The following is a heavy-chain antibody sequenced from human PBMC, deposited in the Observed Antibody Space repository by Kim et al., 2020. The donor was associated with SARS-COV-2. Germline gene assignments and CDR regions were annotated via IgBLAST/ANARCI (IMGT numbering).Heavy chain of an antibody. J-gene: IGHJ4*02. Sequence: SETLSLTCTVSGGSISSSSYYWGWIRQPPGKGLEWIGSIYYSGSTYYNPSLKSRVTISVDTSKNQFSLKLSSVTAADTAVYYCARHGGLHIVVVTAIRRRDYFDYWGQGTLVTVSS. CDR2: IYYSGST. CDR3: ARHGGLHIVVVTAIRRRDYFDY. V-gene: IGHV4-39*01. D-gene: IGHD2-21*02. CDR1: GGSISSSSYY.